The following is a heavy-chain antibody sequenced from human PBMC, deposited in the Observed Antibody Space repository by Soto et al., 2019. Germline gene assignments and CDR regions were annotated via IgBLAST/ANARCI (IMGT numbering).Heavy chain of an antibody. D-gene: IGHD4-17*01. CDR2: IWNDGSKQ. Sequence: QVQLVESGGGVVQPGRSLRLSCVASGFTFSRYGMHWVRQAPGKGLEWVAVIWNDGSKQVYDDSVKGRFTISRDNSKNTLYLEMDSLRDEDTSVYYCARDHDYEANAIDLWGQGTLVTVSS. V-gene: IGHV3-33*01. J-gene: IGHJ5*02. CDR1: GFTFSRYG. CDR3: ARDHDYEANAIDL.